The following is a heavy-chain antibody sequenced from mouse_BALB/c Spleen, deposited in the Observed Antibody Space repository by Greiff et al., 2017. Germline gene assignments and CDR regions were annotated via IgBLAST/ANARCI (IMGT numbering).Heavy chain of an antibody. J-gene: IGHJ4*01. CDR2: ISSGGSYT. D-gene: IGHD1-1*01. V-gene: IGHV5-6-4*01. Sequence: EVQGVESGGGLVKPGGSLKLSCAASGFTFSSYTMSWVRQTPEKRLEWVATISSGGSYTYYPDSVKGRFTISRDNAKNTLYLQMSSLKSEDTAMYYCTKEKIYYGSSLYAMDYWGQGTSVTVSS. CDR1: GFTFSSYT. CDR3: TKEKIYYGSSLYAMDY.